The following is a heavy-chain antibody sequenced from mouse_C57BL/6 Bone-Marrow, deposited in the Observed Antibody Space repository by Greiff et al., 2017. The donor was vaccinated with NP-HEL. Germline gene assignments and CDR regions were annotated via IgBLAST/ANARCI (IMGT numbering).Heavy chain of an antibody. J-gene: IGHJ2*01. V-gene: IGHV3-6*01. CDR2: ISYDGSN. CDR1: GYSITSGYY. CDR3: ARAQD. Sequence: EVQLQQSGPGLVKPSQSLSLTCSVTGYSITSGYYWNWIRQFPGNKLEWMGYISYDGSNNYNPSLKNRISITRDTSKNQFFLKLNSVTTEDTATYYCARAQDWGQGTTLTVSS.